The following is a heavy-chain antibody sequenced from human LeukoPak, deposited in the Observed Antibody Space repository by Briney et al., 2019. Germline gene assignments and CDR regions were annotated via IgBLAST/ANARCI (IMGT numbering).Heavy chain of an antibody. Sequence: PSETLSLTCSFPGGSISNYYCGWIRQPPGRVLGWIGYLYYRGSTKYNSSLKSRVAISLQTSHNQFSLKLSSVTAADPAVYYCARSSSILTIPTFDYWGRGTLVTVSS. CDR1: GGSISNYY. CDR3: ARSSSILTIPTFDY. CDR2: LYYRGST. D-gene: IGHD5-24*01. J-gene: IGHJ4*02. V-gene: IGHV4-59*12.